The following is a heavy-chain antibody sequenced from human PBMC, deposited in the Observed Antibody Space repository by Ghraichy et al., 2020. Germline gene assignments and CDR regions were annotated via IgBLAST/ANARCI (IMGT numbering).Heavy chain of an antibody. J-gene: IGHJ4*02. CDR2: IQWDDNE. CDR1: GFSLSTNRVG. Sequence: SGPTLVKPTQTLTLTCTFSGFSLSTNRVGVGWIRHPPGKALEWLALIQWDDNERYSPSLKSRLNISKDTSKNQVVLTMTNMDPVDTATYYCARDYDWNYPNWGQGTLVTVSS. V-gene: IGHV2-5*02. CDR3: ARDYDWNYPN. D-gene: IGHD1-7*01.